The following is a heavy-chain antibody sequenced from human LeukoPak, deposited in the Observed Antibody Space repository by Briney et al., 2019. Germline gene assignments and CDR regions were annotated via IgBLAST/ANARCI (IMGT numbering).Heavy chain of an antibody. CDR2: IYYSGST. CDR3: ATPMNWGTDIEDY. D-gene: IGHD7-27*01. CDR1: GGSISSSSYY. J-gene: IGHJ4*02. Sequence: SETLSLTCTVSGGSISSSSYYWGWIRQPPGKGLEWIGSIYYSGSTYYNPSLKSRVTISVDTSKNQFSLKLSSVTAADTAVYYCATPMNWGTDIEDYWGQGTLVTVSS. V-gene: IGHV4-39*01.